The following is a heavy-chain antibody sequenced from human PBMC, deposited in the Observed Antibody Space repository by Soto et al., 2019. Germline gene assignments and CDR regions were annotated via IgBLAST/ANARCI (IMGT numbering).Heavy chain of an antibody. J-gene: IGHJ6*02. V-gene: IGHV3-30-3*01. CDR2: ISYDGSNK. Sequence: QVQLVESGGGVVQPGRSLRLSCAASGFTFSSYAMHWVRQAPGKGLEWVAVISYDGSNKYYADSVKGRFTISRDNSKNTLYVQMNSLRAEDTAVYYCARSSGPYYYYGMDVWGQGTTVTVSS. CDR3: ARSSGPYYYYGMDV. D-gene: IGHD6-19*01. CDR1: GFTFSSYA.